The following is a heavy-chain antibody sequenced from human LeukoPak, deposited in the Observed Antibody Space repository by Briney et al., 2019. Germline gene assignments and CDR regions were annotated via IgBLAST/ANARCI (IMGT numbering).Heavy chain of an antibody. CDR1: GGSISSYY. D-gene: IGHD3-16*01. CDR2: IYYSGST. Sequence: SETLSLTCTVSGGSISSYYWSWIRQPAGKGLEWIGYIYYSGSTYYNPSLKSRVTISVDTSKNQFSLKLSSVTAADTAVYYCARVGAAGEFFFDYWGQGTLVTVSS. V-gene: IGHV4-59*06. CDR3: ARVGAAGEFFFDY. J-gene: IGHJ4*02.